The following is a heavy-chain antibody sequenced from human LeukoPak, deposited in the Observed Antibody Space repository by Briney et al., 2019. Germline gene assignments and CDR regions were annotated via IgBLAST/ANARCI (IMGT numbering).Heavy chain of an antibody. J-gene: IGHJ4*02. CDR2: IWYDGGNK. CDR3: ARGGYSYGYTPTYYFDY. Sequence: AGGSLRLSCAASGFTFSSYDMHWVRQAPGKGLEWVAVIWYDGGNKNYGDSVKGRFTISRDNSKNTLFLQMDSLRAGDTAVYYCARGGYSYGYTPTYYFDYWGQGILVTVSS. V-gene: IGHV3-33*01. D-gene: IGHD5-18*01. CDR1: GFTFSSYD.